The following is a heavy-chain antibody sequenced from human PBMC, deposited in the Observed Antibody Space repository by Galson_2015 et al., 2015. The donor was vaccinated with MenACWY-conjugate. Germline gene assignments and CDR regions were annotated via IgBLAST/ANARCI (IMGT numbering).Heavy chain of an antibody. J-gene: IGHJ5*02. CDR1: GGFIRSNY. CDR3: AKHSLGGWFDP. CDR2: MYYGGSS. V-gene: IGHV4-59*08. D-gene: IGHD3-10*01. Sequence: TLSLTCIVSGGFIRSNYWSWIRHVPRKGLEWIGHMYYGGSSNYNPSPKSRVTISGDKTKTHSSPKLSAVTAADTAVYYCAKHSLGGWFDPWGQGTLVTVSS.